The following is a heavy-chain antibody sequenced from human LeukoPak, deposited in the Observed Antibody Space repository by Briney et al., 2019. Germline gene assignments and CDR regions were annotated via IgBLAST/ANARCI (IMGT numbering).Heavy chain of an antibody. D-gene: IGHD5-18*01. J-gene: IGHJ4*02. CDR2: IKQDGSEK. Sequence: GGSLRLSCAASGFTFSSYWMSWVRQAPGKGLEWVANIKQDGSEKYYVDSVKGRFTISRDNAKNSLYLQMNSLRAEDTAVYYCARGLDTAAVTSPIDYWGQGTLVTVSS. CDR1: GFTFSSYW. V-gene: IGHV3-7*01. CDR3: ARGLDTAAVTSPIDY.